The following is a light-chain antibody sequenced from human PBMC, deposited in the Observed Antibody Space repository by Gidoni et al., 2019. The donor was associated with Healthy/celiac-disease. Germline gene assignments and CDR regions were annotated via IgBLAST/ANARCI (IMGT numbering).Light chain of an antibody. Sequence: EIVLTQAPASLSLSQGERANLSCRASQSVSSYLAWYQKKPGQAPRLLIYDASNRATGIPARCSGSGPGTDFPLTISSLEPEDFAVYYCQQRSNWPPWTFGQGTKVEIK. CDR1: QSVSSY. J-gene: IGKJ1*01. CDR3: QQRSNWPPWT. CDR2: DAS. V-gene: IGKV3-11*01.